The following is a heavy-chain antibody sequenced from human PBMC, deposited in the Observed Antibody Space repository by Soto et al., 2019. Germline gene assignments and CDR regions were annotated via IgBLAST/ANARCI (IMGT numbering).Heavy chain of an antibody. V-gene: IGHV1-46*03. J-gene: IGHJ3*01. Sequence: QVQLMQSGAEVKQPGASVKVSCKASGYTFTNYYMHWVRQVPGQGLEWMGIINPSGGGPAHAQNFPSTLITTSNTFIATICIELNSLRSDYTAVYFRARSDAGGDGALDVWGQGTMVTVSS. CDR2: INPSGGGP. CDR3: ARSDAGGDGALDV. CDR1: GYTFTNYY. D-gene: IGHD3-16*01.